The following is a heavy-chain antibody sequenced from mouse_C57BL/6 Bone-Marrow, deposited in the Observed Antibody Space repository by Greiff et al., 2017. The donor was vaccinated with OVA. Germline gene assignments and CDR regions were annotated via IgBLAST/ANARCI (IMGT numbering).Heavy chain of an antibody. D-gene: IGHD2-2*01. CDR2: IWSGGST. Sequence: VKLQESGPGLVQPSQSLSITCTVSGFSFTSYGVHWVRQSPGKGLEWLGVIWSGGSTDYNAAFISRLSISKDNSKSQVFFKMNSLQADDTAIYYCARTIYYGYDGGYYYAMDYWGQGTSVTVSS. V-gene: IGHV2-2*01. CDR3: ARTIYYGYDGGYYYAMDY. CDR1: GFSFTSYG. J-gene: IGHJ4*01.